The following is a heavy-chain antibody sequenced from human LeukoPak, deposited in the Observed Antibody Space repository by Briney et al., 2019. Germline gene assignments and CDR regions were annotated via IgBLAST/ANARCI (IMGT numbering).Heavy chain of an antibody. CDR2: TFSSGAT. Sequence: SETLSLTCTVSGGSISPYHGGWIREPPGEGLEWIGHTFSSGATTYNPSLKSRVTISVDSTRSQFSLNLSSVTAADTAVYYCARRSRDGYFLDSWGQGTLVTVSS. V-gene: IGHV4-4*09. CDR3: ARRSRDGYFLDS. J-gene: IGHJ4*02. D-gene: IGHD5-24*01. CDR1: GGSISPYH.